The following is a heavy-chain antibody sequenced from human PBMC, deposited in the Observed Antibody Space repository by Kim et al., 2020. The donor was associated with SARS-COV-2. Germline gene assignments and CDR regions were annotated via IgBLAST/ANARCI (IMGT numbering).Heavy chain of an antibody. V-gene: IGHV1-8*01. D-gene: IGHD3-22*01. CDR3: ATGAPDSSGYYFWLL. J-gene: IGHJ4*02. Sequence: ASVKVSCKASGYTFTSYDINWVRQATGQGLEWMGWMNPNSGNTGYAQKFQGRVTMTRNTSISTAYMELSSLRSEDTAVYYCATGAPDSSGYYFWLLWGQGTLVTVSS. CDR1: GYTFTSYD. CDR2: MNPNSGNT.